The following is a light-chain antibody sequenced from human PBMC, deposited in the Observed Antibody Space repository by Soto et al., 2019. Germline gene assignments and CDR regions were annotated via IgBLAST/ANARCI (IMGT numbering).Light chain of an antibody. CDR2: WAS. CDR1: QSVFDSSDNKNY. V-gene: IGKV4-1*01. CDR3: QQYFTTPIT. J-gene: IGKJ5*01. Sequence: DIVMTQSPDFLAVSLGERVTINCRSSQSVFDSSDNKNYLAWYQQKPGQPPKLLIYWASTRESGVPDRFSGSGSGTGFTLTISSLQTEDVAVYYCQQYFTTPITFGQGTRLEIK.